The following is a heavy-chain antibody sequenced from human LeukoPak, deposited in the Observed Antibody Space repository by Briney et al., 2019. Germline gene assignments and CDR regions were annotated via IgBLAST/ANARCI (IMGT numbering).Heavy chain of an antibody. CDR2: ISWNSGSI. Sequence: PGGSLRLPCAASGFTFDDYAMHWVRQAPGKSLEWVSGISWNSGSIGYADSVKGRFTISRDNAKNSLYLQMNSLRAEDTALYYCAARRRSYYGFDYWGQGALVTVSS. V-gene: IGHV3-9*01. D-gene: IGHD1-26*01. J-gene: IGHJ4*02. CDR1: GFTFDDYA. CDR3: AARRRSYYGFDY.